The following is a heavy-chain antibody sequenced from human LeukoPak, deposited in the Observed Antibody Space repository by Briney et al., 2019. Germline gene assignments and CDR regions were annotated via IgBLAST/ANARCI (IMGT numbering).Heavy chain of an antibody. CDR1: GGSFFGSH. V-gene: IGHV4-34*01. Sequence: SETLSLTCAVSGGSFFGSHWNWIRQSPEKELEWIGKINHSGRTNYNPSLKSRVIISVDTSKSQFFLKLTSVTAADTAVYYCARDPTTVVTLPYYFDFWGQGTLVTVSA. CDR2: INHSGRT. CDR3: ARDPTTVVTLPYYFDF. D-gene: IGHD4-23*01. J-gene: IGHJ4*02.